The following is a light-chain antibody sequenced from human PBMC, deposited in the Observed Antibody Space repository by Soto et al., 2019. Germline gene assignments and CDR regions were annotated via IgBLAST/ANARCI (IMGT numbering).Light chain of an antibody. J-gene: IGKJ1*01. V-gene: IGKV3-20*01. CDR1: QSCSSHF. CDR2: GAS. CDR3: QNFGSSLRK. Sequence: VLPLPPRPLSLSPIQMAHPPCTPRQSCSSHFLAWYQQKPGQAPRVLIHGASSRASGIPDRFSGSGSGTEFTLTISSLEPEDFAVYYCQNFGSSLRKCGQGTTGDIK.